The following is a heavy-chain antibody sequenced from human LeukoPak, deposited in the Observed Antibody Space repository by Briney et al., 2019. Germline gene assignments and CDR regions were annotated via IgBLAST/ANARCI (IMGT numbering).Heavy chain of an antibody. CDR1: GGTFSSYA. CDR2: IIPIFGTA. V-gene: IGHV1-69*13. CDR3: ARGPDYYDSSGYDYYYMDV. D-gene: IGHD3-22*01. J-gene: IGHJ6*03. Sequence: SVKVSCKASGGTFSSYAISWVRQAPGQGLEWMGGIIPIFGTANYAQKFQGRVTVTADESTSTAYMELSSLRSEDTAVYYCARGPDYYDSSGYDYYYMDVWGKGTTVTVSS.